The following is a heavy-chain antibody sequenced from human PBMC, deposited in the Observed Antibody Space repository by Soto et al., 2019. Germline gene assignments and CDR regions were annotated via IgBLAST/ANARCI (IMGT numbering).Heavy chain of an antibody. J-gene: IGHJ4*02. CDR2: VSSAGSTK. Sequence: VQLVESGGGLVKPGGSLRLSCAASGFTFSSYSMNWVRQAPGKGLEWVAVVSSAGSTKYYADSVKGRFTISRDNSKNTVFLQMNSLRAEDTAVYYCAKDLGYSYGGFFDYWGQGTLVTVSS. D-gene: IGHD5-18*01. CDR3: AKDLGYSYGGFFDY. V-gene: IGHV3-30*18. CDR1: GFTFSSYS.